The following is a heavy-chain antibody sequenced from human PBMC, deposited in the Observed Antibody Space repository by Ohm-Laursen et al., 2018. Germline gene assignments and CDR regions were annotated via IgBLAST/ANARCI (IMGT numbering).Heavy chain of an antibody. CDR3: ARGPALHYYYYYGMDV. Sequence: ASVKVSCKASGYTFTDYFMHWVRQAPGQGLEWMGWMNPNSGNTGYAQKFQGRVTMTRNTSISTTYMELSSLRSEDTAVYYCARGPALHYYYYYGMDVWGQGTTVTVSS. V-gene: IGHV1-8*02. CDR2: MNPNSGNT. J-gene: IGHJ6*02. CDR1: GYTFTDYF.